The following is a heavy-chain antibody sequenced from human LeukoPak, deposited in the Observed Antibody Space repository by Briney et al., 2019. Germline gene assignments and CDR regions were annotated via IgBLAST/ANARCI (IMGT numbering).Heavy chain of an antibody. CDR2: INSDGSST. D-gene: IGHD3-10*01. CDR3: ARNFKRITMVRGVSPWDCYYGMDV. V-gene: IGHV3-74*01. CDR1: GFTFSSYW. Sequence: GGSLRLSCAASGFTFSSYWMHWVRQAPGKGLVWVSRINSDGSSTSYADSVKGRFTISRDNAKNTLYLQMNSLRAEDTAVYYCARNFKRITMVRGVSPWDCYYGMDVWGQGTTVTVSS. J-gene: IGHJ6*02.